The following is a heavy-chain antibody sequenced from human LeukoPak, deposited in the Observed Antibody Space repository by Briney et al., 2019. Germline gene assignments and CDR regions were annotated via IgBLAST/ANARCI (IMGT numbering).Heavy chain of an antibody. CDR1: GGSISSYY. J-gene: IGHJ4*02. Sequence: SETLSLTCTVSGGSISSYYWSWIRQPPGKGLEWIGYVYYSGSTNYNPSLKSRVTISVDTSKNQFSLKLSSVTAADTAVYYCARGGGYLYYFDYWGQGTLVTVSS. D-gene: IGHD5-12*01. CDR3: ARGGGYLYYFDY. CDR2: VYYSGST. V-gene: IGHV4-59*01.